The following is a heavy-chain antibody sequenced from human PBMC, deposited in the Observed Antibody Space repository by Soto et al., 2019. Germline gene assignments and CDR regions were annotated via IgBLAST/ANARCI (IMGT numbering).Heavy chain of an antibody. V-gene: IGHV4-34*01. CDR3: ATGIAARPGYYYYYYMDV. CDR1: GGSFSGYY. Sequence: SETLSLTCAVYGGSFSGYYWSWIRQPPGKGLEWIGEINHSGSTNYNPSLKSRVTISVDTSKNQFSLKLSSVTAADTAVYYCATGIAARPGYYYYYYMDVWGKGTTVTVSS. D-gene: IGHD6-6*01. J-gene: IGHJ6*03. CDR2: INHSGST.